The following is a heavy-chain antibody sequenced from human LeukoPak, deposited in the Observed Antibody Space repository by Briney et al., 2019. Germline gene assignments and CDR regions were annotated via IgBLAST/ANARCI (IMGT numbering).Heavy chain of an antibody. J-gene: IGHJ4*02. CDR2: IFYSGST. CDR1: GGSVSSYY. V-gene: IGHV4-59*02. Sequence: PSETLSLTCTVSGGSVSSYYWSWIRQPPGKGLEWIGYIFYSGSTNYNPSLKSRVIISVDKPKNQFSLKLTSVTAADTAVYYCARDLGYSANWGQGTLVTVSS. CDR3: ARDLGYSAN. D-gene: IGHD6-13*01.